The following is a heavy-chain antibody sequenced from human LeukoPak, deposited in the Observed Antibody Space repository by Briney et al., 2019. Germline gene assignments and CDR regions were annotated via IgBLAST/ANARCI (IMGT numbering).Heavy chain of an antibody. CDR2: ISSRCTTI. CDR1: GFTFSGYE. J-gene: IGHJ3*02. Sequence: GGSLRLSCAASGFTFSGYEMNWVRQAPGKGLEWVSYISSRCTTIYSADSVKGPFTISRDNAKNSLYLQMSSLRAEDTAVYYCVREAAALDDAFDIWGQGTMVTVSS. D-gene: IGHD1-1*01. CDR3: VREAAALDDAFDI. V-gene: IGHV3-48*03.